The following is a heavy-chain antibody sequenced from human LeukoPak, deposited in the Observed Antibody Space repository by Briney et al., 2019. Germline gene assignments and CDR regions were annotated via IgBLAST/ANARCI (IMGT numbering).Heavy chain of an antibody. CDR2: INPNSGGT. J-gene: IGHJ4*02. D-gene: IGHD6-6*01. CDR1: GYTFTGYY. V-gene: IGHV1-2*06. Sequence: GASVKVSCKASGYTFTGYYMHWVRQAPGQGLEWMGRINPNSGGTNYAQKFQGRVTMTRDTSFSTAYMELSRLRSDDTAVYYCAKGGTAREYYFDYWGQGTLVTVSS. CDR3: AKGGTAREYYFDY.